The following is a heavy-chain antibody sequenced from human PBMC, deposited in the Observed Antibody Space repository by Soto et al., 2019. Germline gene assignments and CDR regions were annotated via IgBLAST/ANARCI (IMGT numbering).Heavy chain of an antibody. CDR1: GGSISSGGYY. Sequence: PSETLSLTCTVSGGSISSGGYYWSWIRQHPGKGLEWIGYIYYSGSTYYNPSLKSRVTISVDTSKNQFSLKLSSVTAADTAVYYCARDVLGIAAAGPVSRYYYYYGMDVWGQGTTVTSP. D-gene: IGHD6-13*01. CDR2: IYYSGST. J-gene: IGHJ6*02. V-gene: IGHV4-31*03. CDR3: ARDVLGIAAAGPVSRYYYYYGMDV.